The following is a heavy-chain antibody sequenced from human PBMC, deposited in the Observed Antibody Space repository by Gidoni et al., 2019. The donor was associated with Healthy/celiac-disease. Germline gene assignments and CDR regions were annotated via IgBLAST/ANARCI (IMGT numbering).Heavy chain of an antibody. CDR2: IIPIFGTA. CDR3: AREKGGGSGSPGWFDP. J-gene: IGHJ5*02. V-gene: IGHV1-69*01. Sequence: QVQLVQSGAEVKKPGSSVKVSCKASGGTFSSYAISWVRQAPGQGLEWLGGIIPIFGTANYAQKFQGRVTITADESTSTAHMELSSLRSEDTAVYYCAREKGGGSGSPGWFDPWGQGTLVTVSS. D-gene: IGHD3-3*01. CDR1: GGTFSSYA.